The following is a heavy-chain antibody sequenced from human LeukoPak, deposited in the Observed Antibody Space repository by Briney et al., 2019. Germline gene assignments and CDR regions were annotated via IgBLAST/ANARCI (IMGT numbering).Heavy chain of an antibody. CDR1: GDSVSGNTAA. V-gene: IGHV6-1*01. Sequence: SQTLSLTCAISGDSVSGNTAAWNWIRQSPSRGLEWLGRTYYRSKWYDDYAVFVKSRIIINPDTSKNQFYLQLNSVTPEDTAVYYCARNNPNSSGWYSFDSWGQGTLVTVSS. CDR2: TYYRSKWYD. CDR3: ARNNPNSSGWYSFDS. J-gene: IGHJ4*02. D-gene: IGHD6-19*01.